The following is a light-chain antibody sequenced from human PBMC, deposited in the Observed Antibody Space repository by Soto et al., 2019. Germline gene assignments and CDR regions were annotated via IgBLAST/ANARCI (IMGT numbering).Light chain of an antibody. CDR3: CSYAGSSTVV. J-gene: IGLJ2*01. CDR2: EVS. CDR1: SSDVGSYNL. Sequence: QSALTQPASVSGSPGQSITISCTGTSSDVGSYNLVSWYQQHPGKAPKLMIYEVSKRPSGVSNRFSGSKSGNTASLTISGLQAEDEADYYCCSYAGSSTVVFRGGTQLTVL. V-gene: IGLV2-23*02.